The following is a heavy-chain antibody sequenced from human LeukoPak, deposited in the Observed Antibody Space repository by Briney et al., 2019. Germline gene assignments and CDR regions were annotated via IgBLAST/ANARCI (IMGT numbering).Heavy chain of an antibody. CDR2: ISYDGSNK. D-gene: IGHD3-3*01. CDR1: GFTFSSYA. V-gene: IGHV3-30-3*01. CDR3: ARYVTIFGVVTHFDI. Sequence: GRSLRLSCAASGFTFSSYAMHWVRQTPGKGLEWVAVISYDGSNKYYADSVKGRFTISRDNSKNTLYLQMNSLRSEDTAVYYCARYVTIFGVVTHFDIWGQGTMVTVPS. J-gene: IGHJ3*02.